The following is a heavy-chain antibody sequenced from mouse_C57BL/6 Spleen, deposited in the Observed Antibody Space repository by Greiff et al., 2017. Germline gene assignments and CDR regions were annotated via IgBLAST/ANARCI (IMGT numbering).Heavy chain of an antibody. CDR3: ARLYGAYAMDY. CDR2: IYPGDGDT. J-gene: IGHJ4*01. CDR1: GYAFSSSW. Sequence: VKLVESGPELVKPGASVKISCKASGYAFSSSWMNWVKQRPGKGLEWIGRIYPGDGDTNYNGKFKGKATLTADKSSSTAYMQLSSLTSEDSAVYFCARLYGAYAMDYWGQGTSVTVSS. V-gene: IGHV1-82*01. D-gene: IGHD1-1*01.